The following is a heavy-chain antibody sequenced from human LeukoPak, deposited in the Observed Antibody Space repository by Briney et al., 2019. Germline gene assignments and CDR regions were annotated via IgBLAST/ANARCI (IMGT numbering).Heavy chain of an antibody. J-gene: IGHJ4*02. CDR3: EKVTITMISWTYFDY. V-gene: IGHV3-23*01. Sequence: PGGSLRLSCAASGFTFSSYAMSWVRQAPGKGLEWVSAISGSGGSTYYADSVKGRFTISRDNSKNTLYLQMNSLRAEDTAVYYCEKVTITMISWTYFDYWGQGTLVTVSS. CDR2: ISGSGGST. D-gene: IGHD3-22*01. CDR1: GFTFSSYA.